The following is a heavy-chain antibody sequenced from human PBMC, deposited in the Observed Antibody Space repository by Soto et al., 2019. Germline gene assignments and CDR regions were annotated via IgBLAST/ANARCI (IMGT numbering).Heavy chain of an antibody. CDR1: GGTFSSYA. CDR2: IIPIFGTA. Sequence: SVKVSFKASGGTFSSYAISWVRQAPGQGLEWMGGIIPIFGTATYAQKFQGRVTITADESTSTAYMELSSLRSEDTAVYYCARGKNFGVVIRFDYWGQGTLVTVSS. D-gene: IGHD3-3*01. CDR3: ARGKNFGVVIRFDY. V-gene: IGHV1-69*13. J-gene: IGHJ4*02.